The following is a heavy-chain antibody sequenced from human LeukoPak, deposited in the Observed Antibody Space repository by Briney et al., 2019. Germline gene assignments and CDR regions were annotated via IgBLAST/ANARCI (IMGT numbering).Heavy chain of an antibody. D-gene: IGHD5-12*01. J-gene: IGHJ4*02. CDR3: AKVRVIVATIGPFDY. V-gene: IGHV3-7*03. CDR1: GFTFSSYW. CDR2: ISQDGSER. Sequence: GGSLRLSCAASGFTFSSYWINWVRQAPGKGLEWVAVISQDGSERYYVDSVKGRFTISRDNAKNSLYLQMNSLRAEDTALYYCAKVRVIVATIGPFDYWGQGTLVTVSS.